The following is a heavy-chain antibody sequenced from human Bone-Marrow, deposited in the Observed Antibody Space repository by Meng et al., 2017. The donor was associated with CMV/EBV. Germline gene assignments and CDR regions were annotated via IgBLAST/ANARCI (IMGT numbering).Heavy chain of an antibody. J-gene: IGHJ6*02. CDR2: ISYDGSNK. Sequence: GESLKISCAASGFTFSSYAMHWVRQAPGKGLEWVAVISYDGSNKYYADSVKGRFTISRDNSKNTLYLQMNSLRAEDTAVYYCARDGYCSSTSCYLNFYYYYYGMDVWGQGTTVTASS. D-gene: IGHD2-2*01. V-gene: IGHV3-30-3*01. CDR3: ARDGYCSSTSCYLNFYYYYYGMDV. CDR1: GFTFSSYA.